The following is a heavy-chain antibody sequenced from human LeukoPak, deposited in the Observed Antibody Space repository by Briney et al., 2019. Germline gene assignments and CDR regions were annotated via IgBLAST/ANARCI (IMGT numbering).Heavy chain of an antibody. V-gene: IGHV1-8*01. Sequence: ASVKVSCKASGYTFTSYDINSVRQATGQGLEWMGWMNPNSGNTGYAQKFQGRVTMTRNTSISTAYMELSSLRSEDTAVYYCARVDSGYEGGGRWGQGTLVAVSS. CDR1: GYTFTSYD. D-gene: IGHD5-12*01. CDR3: ARVDSGYEGGGR. J-gene: IGHJ4*02. CDR2: MNPNSGNT.